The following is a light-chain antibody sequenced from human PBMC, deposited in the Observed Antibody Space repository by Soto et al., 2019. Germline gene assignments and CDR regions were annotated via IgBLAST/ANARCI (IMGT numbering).Light chain of an antibody. Sequence: DIQMTQSPSTLSASVGDRVTITCRASQSIDSWLAWYQHKPGKAPKLLIFKASTLETGVPSRFSGSGSETEFTLTISSLQPDDSATYYCQPYNSYSRTFGQGTKVGIK. J-gene: IGKJ1*01. V-gene: IGKV1-5*03. CDR3: QPYNSYSRT. CDR2: KAS. CDR1: QSIDSW.